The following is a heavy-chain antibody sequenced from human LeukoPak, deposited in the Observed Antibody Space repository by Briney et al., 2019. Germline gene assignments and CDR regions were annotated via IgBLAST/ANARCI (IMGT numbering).Heavy chain of an antibody. J-gene: IGHJ6*02. CDR2: ISSSSSYI. D-gene: IGHD5-18*01. V-gene: IGHV3-21*01. CDR3: AKDLAGYSYGPACGMDV. CDR1: GFTFSSYS. Sequence: GGSLRLSCAASGFTFSSYSMNWVRQAPGKGLEWVSSISSSSSYIYYADSVKGRFTISRDNAKNSLYLQMNSLRAEDTAVYYCAKDLAGYSYGPACGMDVWGQGTTVTVSS.